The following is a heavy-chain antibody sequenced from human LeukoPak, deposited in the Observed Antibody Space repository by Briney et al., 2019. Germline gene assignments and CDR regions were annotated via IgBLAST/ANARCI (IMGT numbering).Heavy chain of an antibody. Sequence: SETLSLTCTVSGGSISSSSYYWGWIRQPPGKGLEWIGSIYYSGSTYYNPSLKSRVTISVDTSKNQFSLKLSSVTAADTAVYYCARHDCSSTSCYRLSWFDPWGQGTLVTVSS. CDR2: IYYSGST. V-gene: IGHV4-39*01. J-gene: IGHJ5*02. CDR1: GGSISSSSYY. CDR3: ARHDCSSTSCYRLSWFDP. D-gene: IGHD2-2*01.